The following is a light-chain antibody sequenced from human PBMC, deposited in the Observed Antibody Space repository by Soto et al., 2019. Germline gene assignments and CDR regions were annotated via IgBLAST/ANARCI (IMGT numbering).Light chain of an antibody. CDR1: QSISSW. CDR2: RAS. Sequence: DIQITKSPSTLCASVGDRVTITCLASQSISSWLAWYQQKPGKAPKLLIYRASSLESGVPSRFSGSGTGTDFTLTISSLQPEDFATYYCLQDYNYPFTFGPGTKVDIK. CDR3: LQDYNYPFT. V-gene: IGKV1-5*03. J-gene: IGKJ3*01.